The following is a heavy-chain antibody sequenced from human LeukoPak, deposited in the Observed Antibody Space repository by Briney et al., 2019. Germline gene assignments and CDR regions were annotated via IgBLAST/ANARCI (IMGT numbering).Heavy chain of an antibody. CDR3: AKGSGWEMSYYYYYMDV. Sequence: LPGGSLRLSCAASGFTLSSYSMNWVRQAPGRGLEWVSYISSSSSTIYYADSVKGRFTISRDNAKNSLYLQMNSLRAEDTAVYYCAKGSGWEMSYYYYYMDVWGKGTTVTISS. D-gene: IGHD1-26*01. CDR1: GFTLSSYS. J-gene: IGHJ6*03. CDR2: ISSSSSTI. V-gene: IGHV3-48*01.